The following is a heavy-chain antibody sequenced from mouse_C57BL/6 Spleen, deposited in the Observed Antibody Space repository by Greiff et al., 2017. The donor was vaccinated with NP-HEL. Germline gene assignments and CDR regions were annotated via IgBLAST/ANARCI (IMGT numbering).Heavy chain of an antibody. CDR1: GYTFTSYW. CDR2: IDPSDSET. J-gene: IGHJ4*01. Sequence: QVQLQQPGAELVRPGSSVKLSCKASGYTFTSYWMHWVKQRPIQGLEWIGNIDPSDSETHYNQKFKDKATLTVDKSSSTAYMQLSSLTSEDSAVYYCARERGTTVRAMDYWGQGTSVTVSS. V-gene: IGHV1-52*01. CDR3: ARERGTTVRAMDY. D-gene: IGHD1-1*01.